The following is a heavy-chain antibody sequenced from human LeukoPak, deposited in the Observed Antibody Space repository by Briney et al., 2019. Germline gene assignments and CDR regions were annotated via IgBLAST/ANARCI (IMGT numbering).Heavy chain of an antibody. CDR3: ARAPHSGSYYFDY. CDR2: LYAGGST. D-gene: IGHD1-26*01. J-gene: IGHJ4*02. CDR1: GFTFSSYE. V-gene: IGHV3-53*01. Sequence: GGSLRLSCAASGFTFSSYEMNWVRQAPGKGLEWVSVLYAGGSTYYADSVKGRFTISRDNSKNTLYLQMNSLRAEDTAVYYCARAPHSGSYYFDYWGQGTLVTVSS.